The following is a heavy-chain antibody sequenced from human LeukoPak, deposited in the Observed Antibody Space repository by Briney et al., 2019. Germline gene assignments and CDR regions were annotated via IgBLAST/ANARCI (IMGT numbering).Heavy chain of an antibody. CDR1: GGSISSYY. CDR2: IYTSGST. CDR3: ARSYSSSSDFDY. D-gene: IGHD6-6*01. Sequence: SETLSLTCAVSGGSISSYYWSWIRQPPGKGLEWIWYIYTSGSTKYNPSLKSRVTISVDTTKNQFSLKLSSVTAADTAVYYCARSYSSSSDFDYWGQGTLVTVSS. V-gene: IGHV4-4*09. J-gene: IGHJ4*02.